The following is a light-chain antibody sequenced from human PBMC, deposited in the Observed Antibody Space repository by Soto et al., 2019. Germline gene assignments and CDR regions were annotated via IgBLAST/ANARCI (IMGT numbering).Light chain of an antibody. V-gene: IGKV1-5*01. CDR3: QQYNSYSQT. CDR2: DAS. CDR1: QSISSW. Sequence: DIQMPQSPSTLSASVGDRVTITCRASQSISSWLAWYQQKPGKAPKLLIYDASSLESGVPSRFSGSGSGPEFTLTISSLQPDDFATYYCQQYNSYSQTFGQGTKVEIK. J-gene: IGKJ1*01.